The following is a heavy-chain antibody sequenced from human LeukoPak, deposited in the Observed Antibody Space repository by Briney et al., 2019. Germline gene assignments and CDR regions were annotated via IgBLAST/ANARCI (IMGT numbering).Heavy chain of an antibody. CDR1: GFTFSSYA. Sequence: GGSLRLSCAASGFTFSSYAMSWVRQAPGKGLEWVSAISGSGGSTYYADSVKGRFTISRDNSKNTLYLQVNSLRAEDTAVYYCAKVAALYYDILTGYYYYYYYMDVWGKGTTVTVSS. CDR2: ISGSGGST. CDR3: AKVAALYYDILTGYYYYYYYMDV. D-gene: IGHD3-9*01. V-gene: IGHV3-23*01. J-gene: IGHJ6*03.